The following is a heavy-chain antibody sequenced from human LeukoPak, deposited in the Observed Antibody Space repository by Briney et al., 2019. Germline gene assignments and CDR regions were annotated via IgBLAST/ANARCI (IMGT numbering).Heavy chain of an antibody. CDR3: ARVGGYSYGFWFDP. CDR1: GGTFSSYA. CDR2: IIPIFGTA. Sequence: SVKVSCKASGGTFSSYAISWVRQAPGQGLEWMGRIIPIFGTANYAQKFQGRVTITTDESTSTAYMELGSLRSEDTAVYYCARVGGYSYGFWFDPWGQGTLVTVSS. V-gene: IGHV1-69*05. J-gene: IGHJ5*02. D-gene: IGHD5-18*01.